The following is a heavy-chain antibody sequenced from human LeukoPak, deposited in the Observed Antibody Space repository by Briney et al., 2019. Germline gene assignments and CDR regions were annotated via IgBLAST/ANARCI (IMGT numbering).Heavy chain of an antibody. D-gene: IGHD3-22*01. CDR2: IYSAGVT. J-gene: IGHJ4*02. V-gene: IGHV3-53*01. CDR3: ARKHYFDSGSYWPFDF. Sequence: PGVSLTLSCAASGFIVSSFSMTWVRQAPGKGLEWVSVIYSAGVTYYSDSVRGRFPISRDNSKNTLYLQMNRMRAEDTAVYYCARKHYFDSGSYWPFDFWGQGTLVTVSS. CDR1: GFIVSSFS.